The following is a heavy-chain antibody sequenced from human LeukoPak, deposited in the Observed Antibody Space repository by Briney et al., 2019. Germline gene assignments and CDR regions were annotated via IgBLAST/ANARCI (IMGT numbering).Heavy chain of an antibody. D-gene: IGHD4-23*01. CDR2: IYYSGST. Sequence: SETLSLTCTVSGGSISSYYWSWIRQPPGKGLEWIGYIYYSGSTNYNPSPKSRVTISVDTSKNQFSLKLSSVTAADTAVYYCARDRALNYGGNSWYFDLWGRGTLVTVSS. CDR1: GGSISSYY. CDR3: ARDRALNYGGNSWYFDL. J-gene: IGHJ2*01. V-gene: IGHV4-59*01.